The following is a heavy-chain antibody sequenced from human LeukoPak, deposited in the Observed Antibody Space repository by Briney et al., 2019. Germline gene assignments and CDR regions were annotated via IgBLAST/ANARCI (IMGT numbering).Heavy chain of an antibody. CDR1: GGSISSSSYY. CDR3: ARTLRGVSSSLRIVAFDI. J-gene: IGHJ3*02. D-gene: IGHD6-6*01. Sequence: SETLSLTCTVSGGSISSSSYYWGWIRQPPGKGLEWIGSIYYSGSTYYNPSLKSRVTISVDTSKNQFSLKLSSVTAADTAVYYCARTLRGVSSSLRIVAFDIWGQGAMVTVSS. V-gene: IGHV4-39*01. CDR2: IYYSGST.